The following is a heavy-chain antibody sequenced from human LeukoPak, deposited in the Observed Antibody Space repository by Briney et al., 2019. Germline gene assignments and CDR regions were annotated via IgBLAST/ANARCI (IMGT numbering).Heavy chain of an antibody. Sequence: SGRSLRLSCAASGFTFSSYAMHWVRQAPGKGLEWVAVISYDGSNKYYADSVKGRFTLSRDNSKSTLYLQMNSLRAEDTAVYYCASRAAAGTDYWGQGTLVTVSS. J-gene: IGHJ4*02. CDR2: ISYDGSNK. D-gene: IGHD6-13*01. V-gene: IGHV3-30*04. CDR3: ASRAAAGTDY. CDR1: GFTFSSYA.